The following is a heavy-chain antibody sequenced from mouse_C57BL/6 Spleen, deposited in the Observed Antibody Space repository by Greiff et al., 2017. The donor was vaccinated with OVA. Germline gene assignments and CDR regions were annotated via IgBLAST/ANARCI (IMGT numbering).Heavy chain of an antibody. Sequence: EVMLVESGGGLVKPGGSLKLSCAASGFTFSDYGMHWVRQAPEKGLEWVAYISSGSSTIYYADTVKGRFTISRDNAKNTLFLQMTSLRSEDTAMYYSARRECFYVMEYWGQGTSVTVSS. D-gene: IGHD6-1*01. V-gene: IGHV5-17*01. J-gene: IGHJ4*01. CDR2: ISSGSSTI. CDR1: GFTFSDYG. CDR3: ARRECFYVMEY.